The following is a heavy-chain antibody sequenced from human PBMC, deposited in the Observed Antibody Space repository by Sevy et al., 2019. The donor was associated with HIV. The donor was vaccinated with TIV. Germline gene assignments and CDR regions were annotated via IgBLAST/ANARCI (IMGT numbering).Heavy chain of an antibody. V-gene: IGHV3-21*04. CDR1: GFTFRTYS. CDR3: ARDFTVFGVVSGIDY. D-gene: IGHD3-3*01. CDR2: ISDDSRYI. Sequence: GGSLRLSCAASGFTFRTYSMNWVRQAPGQGLEWLSSISDDSRYIYYSDSVKGRFTISRANAKNFLFLQMNNLRVEDTAIYYCARDFTVFGVVSGIDYWGQGNLVTVSS. J-gene: IGHJ4*02.